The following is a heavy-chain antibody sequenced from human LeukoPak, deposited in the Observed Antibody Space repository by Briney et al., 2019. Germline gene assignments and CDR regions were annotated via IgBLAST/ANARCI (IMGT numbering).Heavy chain of an antibody. CDR1: GYTFTSYD. D-gene: IGHD5-12*01. CDR2: MNPNSGNT. Sequence: ASVKVSCKASGYTFTSYDINWVRQATGQGLEWMGWMNPNSGNTGYAQKFQGRVTMTRNTSISTAYMELSSLRSEDTAVYYCARGLRDIVSGYYYYYMDVWGKGTTVTISS. V-gene: IGHV1-8*01. J-gene: IGHJ6*03. CDR3: ARGLRDIVSGYYYYYMDV.